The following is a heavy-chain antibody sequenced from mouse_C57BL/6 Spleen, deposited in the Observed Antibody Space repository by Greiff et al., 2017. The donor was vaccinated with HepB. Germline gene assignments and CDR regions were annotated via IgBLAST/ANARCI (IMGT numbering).Heavy chain of an antibody. CDR1: GYTFTSYW. D-gene: IGHD1-1*01. CDR3: ASTVVADYAMDY. Sequence: QVQLQQPGAELVKPGASVKLSCKASGYTFTSYWMHWVKQRPGQGLEWIGMIHPNSGSINYNEKFKSKATLTVDKSSSTAYMQLSSLTSEDSAVYYCASTVVADYAMDYWGQGTSVTVSS. CDR2: IHPNSGSI. J-gene: IGHJ4*01. V-gene: IGHV1-64*01.